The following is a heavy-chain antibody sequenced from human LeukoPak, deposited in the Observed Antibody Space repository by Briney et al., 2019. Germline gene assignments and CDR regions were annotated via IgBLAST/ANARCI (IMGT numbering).Heavy chain of an antibody. CDR3: ARLARVRLGDY. Sequence: PSDTLSLTCTVSGGSISSSSYYWGWIRQPPGKGLEWIGRIYYSGSTYYNPSLKSRVTISVDTSKNQFSLKLSSVTAADTAVYYCARLARVRLGDYWGQGTLVTVSS. CDR2: IYYSGST. D-gene: IGHD2-2*01. V-gene: IGHV4-39*01. J-gene: IGHJ4*02. CDR1: GGSISSSSYY.